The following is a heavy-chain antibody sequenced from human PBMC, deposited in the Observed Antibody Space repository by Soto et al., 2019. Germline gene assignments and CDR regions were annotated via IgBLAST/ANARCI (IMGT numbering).Heavy chain of an antibody. D-gene: IGHD2-8*01. Sequence: EVQLLESGGDLVQPGGSLRLSCAASGFTFGDFAMNWVRQAPGKGLEWVSGSTGGGDYTFYADSVKGRFTISRVQSKNTVYLQMNSLRAEDTALYYCVKKIAGTTTNGAYWYFDLWGRGTLVTVSS. CDR1: GFTFGDFA. J-gene: IGHJ2*01. V-gene: IGHV3-23*01. CDR2: STGGGDYT. CDR3: VKKIAGTTTNGAYWYFDL.